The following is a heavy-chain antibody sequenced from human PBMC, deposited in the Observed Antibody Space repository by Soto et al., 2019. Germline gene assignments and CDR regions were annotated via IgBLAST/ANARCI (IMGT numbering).Heavy chain of an antibody. D-gene: IGHD5-12*01. CDR3: ARESHLSVDIVATFVAGRGWFDP. CDR2: INHSGST. V-gene: IGHV4-34*01. Sequence: SETLSLTCAVYGGSFSGYYWSWIRQPPGKGLEWIGEINHSGSTNYNPSLKSRVTISVDTSKNQFSLKLSSVTAADTAVYYCARESHLSVDIVATFVAGRGWFDPWGQGTLVTVSS. CDR1: GGSFSGYY. J-gene: IGHJ5*02.